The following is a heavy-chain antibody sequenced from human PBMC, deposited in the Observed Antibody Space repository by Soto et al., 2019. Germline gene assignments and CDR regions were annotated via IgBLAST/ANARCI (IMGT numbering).Heavy chain of an antibody. CDR2: ISSESDDTNT. CDR1: GFTFNNYA. D-gene: IGHD6-19*01. Sequence: PVGSLRLSCAASGFTFNNYALHWVRQAPGKGLEWLATISSESDDTNTYYLDSVKGRFRISRDNSKNTLYLHMNSLRAEDTAVYYCARDGDPGIAVPGTPAYFDYWGQGTLVTV. CDR3: ARDGDPGIAVPGTPAYFDY. V-gene: IGHV3-30-3*01. J-gene: IGHJ4*02.